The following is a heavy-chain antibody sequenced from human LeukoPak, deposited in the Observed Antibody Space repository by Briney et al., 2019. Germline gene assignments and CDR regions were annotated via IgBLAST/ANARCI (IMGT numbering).Heavy chain of an antibody. J-gene: IGHJ4*02. CDR1: GFTFSSYE. CDR2: ISSSGSNK. Sequence: PGGSLRLSCAASGFTFSSYEMNWVRQAPGKGLEWVSYISSSGSNKNYADSVKGRFTVPRDNAKNSLFLQMNSLRVDDTAVYYCARGWGEGGQGTLVTVSS. CDR3: ARGWGE. V-gene: IGHV3-48*03. D-gene: IGHD3-10*01.